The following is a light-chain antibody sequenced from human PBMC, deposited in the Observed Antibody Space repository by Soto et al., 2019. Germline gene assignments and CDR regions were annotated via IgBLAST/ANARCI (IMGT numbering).Light chain of an antibody. CDR2: GAS. CDR1: QSVSSSY. CDR3: QQYGSPAWT. V-gene: IGKV3-20*01. Sequence: EIVLTQSPGTLSLSPGERATLSCRASQSVSSSYLAWYQQKPGQAPRLLIYGASSRATGTPARFSDSGSGTAFTVTISRLEPEGFEVYYCQQYGSPAWTFGRGTKVESK. J-gene: IGKJ1*01.